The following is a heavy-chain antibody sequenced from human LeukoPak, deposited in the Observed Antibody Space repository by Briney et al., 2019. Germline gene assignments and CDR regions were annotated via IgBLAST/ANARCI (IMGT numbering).Heavy chain of an antibody. J-gene: IGHJ6*03. CDR2: INPDGSEK. CDR1: GFTFSSDW. CDR3: ARVNNYYDSSGYYYVKYYMDV. D-gene: IGHD3-22*01. Sequence: GGSLRLSCAVSGFTFSSDWMIWVRQAPGKGLEWVANINPDGSEKNYVDSVRGRFTISRDNAKNSLYLQMNSLRAEDTAVYYCARVNNYYDSSGYYYVKYYMDVWGKGTTVTISS. V-gene: IGHV3-7*01.